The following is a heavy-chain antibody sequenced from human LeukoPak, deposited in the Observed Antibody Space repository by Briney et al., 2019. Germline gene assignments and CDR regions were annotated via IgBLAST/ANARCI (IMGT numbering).Heavy chain of an antibody. J-gene: IGHJ4*02. Sequence: SETLSLTCTVSGGSISSYYWGWIRQPPGKGMEWVGYLYNSGSTNYNPSLKSRVTISVDTSKNQFSLKLTSVTAADTAVYYCARARPDTAMAVDSWGQGTLVTVSS. CDR2: LYNSGST. CDR1: GGSISSYY. CDR3: ARARPDTAMAVDS. V-gene: IGHV4-59*01. D-gene: IGHD5-18*01.